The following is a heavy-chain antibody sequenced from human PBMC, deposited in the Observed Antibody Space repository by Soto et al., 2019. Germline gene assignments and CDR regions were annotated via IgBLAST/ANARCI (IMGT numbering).Heavy chain of an antibody. V-gene: IGHV4-39*01. J-gene: IGHJ6*04. CDR3: ASQGGDIVVVPSAHGQYYGMDG. Sequence: SETLSLTCTVSGGSISSSSYYWGWIRQPPGKGLEWIGSIYYSGSTYYNPSLKSRVTISVDTSKNQFSLKLSSVTAADTAVYYCASQGGDIVVVPSAHGQYYGMDGWGKGTTVTVSS. D-gene: IGHD2-2*01. CDR2: IYYSGST. CDR1: GGSISSSSYY.